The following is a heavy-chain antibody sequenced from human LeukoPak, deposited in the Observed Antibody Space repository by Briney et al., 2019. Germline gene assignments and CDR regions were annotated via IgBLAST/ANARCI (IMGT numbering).Heavy chain of an antibody. J-gene: IGHJ5*02. Sequence: ASVKVSCKASGGTLSSYAISWVRQAPGQGLEWMGGIIPFFATANYAQKFQGRVTITADESTSTAYMELSSLRFEDTAVYYCARDPEGYCSGGNCYSFWLDPWGQGTLVTVSS. D-gene: IGHD2-15*01. V-gene: IGHV1-69*13. CDR2: IIPFFATA. CDR1: GGTLSSYA. CDR3: ARDPEGYCSGGNCYSFWLDP.